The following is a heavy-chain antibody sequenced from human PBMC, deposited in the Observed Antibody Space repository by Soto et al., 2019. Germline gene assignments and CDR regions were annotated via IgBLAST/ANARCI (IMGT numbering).Heavy chain of an antibody. J-gene: IGHJ5*02. CDR1: GYSLTSGYY. Sequence: PSETLSLTCTVSGYSLTSGYYWGWIRQPPGKRLEWIGSIHHTGRTYYNPSLQSRVTISVDTSKNQFSLRLTSVTAADMAVYFCARDTPGLAETNWFEPWGQGTLVTVSS. CDR2: IHHTGRT. D-gene: IGHD2-15*01. CDR3: ARDTPGLAETNWFEP. V-gene: IGHV4-38-2*02.